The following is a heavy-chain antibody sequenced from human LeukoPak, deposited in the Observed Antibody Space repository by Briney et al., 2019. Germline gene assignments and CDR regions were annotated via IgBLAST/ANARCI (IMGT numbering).Heavy chain of an antibody. V-gene: IGHV4-61*02. Sequence: PSETLSLTCIVSGGSISSGSYFWSWIRQPAGKGLEWIGRIYTSGSTNYNPSLKSRVTISPDTSKNQFSLKLSSVTAADTAVYYCARELAGYGKLDYWGQGILVTVSS. CDR3: ARELAGYGKLDY. CDR1: GGSISSGSYF. CDR2: IYTSGST. D-gene: IGHD5-12*01. J-gene: IGHJ4*02.